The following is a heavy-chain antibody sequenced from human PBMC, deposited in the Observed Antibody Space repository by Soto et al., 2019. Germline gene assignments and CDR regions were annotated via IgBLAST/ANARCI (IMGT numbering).Heavy chain of an antibody. CDR2: IYYSGST. CDR3: ARAPWRFGELFQR. J-gene: IGHJ4*02. CDR1: GGSVSSGSYY. V-gene: IGHV4-61*01. D-gene: IGHD3-10*01. Sequence: QVQLQESGPGLVKPSETLSITCTVSGGSVSSGSYYWSWIRQPPGKGLEWIGYIYYSGSTNYNPSLKSRVTISVDTSKNQFSLKLSSVTAADTAVYYCARAPWRFGELFQRWGQGTLVTVSS.